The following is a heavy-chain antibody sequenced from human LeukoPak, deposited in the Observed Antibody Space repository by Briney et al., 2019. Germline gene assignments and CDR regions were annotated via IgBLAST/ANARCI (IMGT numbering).Heavy chain of an antibody. J-gene: IGHJ4*02. D-gene: IGHD1-26*01. Sequence: PGRSLRLSCAASGFTFSSYAMYWVRQAAGKGLEWVAVVSYDGSNKYYADSVKGRFTISRDNSKNTLYLQMNSLRAEDTAVYYCARDFVGYWGQGTLVTVSS. CDR2: VSYDGSNK. V-gene: IGHV3-30-3*01. CDR1: GFTFSSYA. CDR3: ARDFVGY.